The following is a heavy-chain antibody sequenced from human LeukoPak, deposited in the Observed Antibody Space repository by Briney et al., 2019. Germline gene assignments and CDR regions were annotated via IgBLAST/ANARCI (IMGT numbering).Heavy chain of an antibody. CDR3: AKDSTGNGFDY. CDR2: ISGSGGST. Sequence: GGSLRLSCAASGFTFSSYGMHWVRQAPGKGLEWVSAISGSGGSTYYADSVKGRFTISRDNSKNTLHLQMNSLRAEDTAVYYCAKDSTGNGFDYWGQGTLVTVSS. D-gene: IGHD4-23*01. J-gene: IGHJ4*02. V-gene: IGHV3-23*01. CDR1: GFTFSSYG.